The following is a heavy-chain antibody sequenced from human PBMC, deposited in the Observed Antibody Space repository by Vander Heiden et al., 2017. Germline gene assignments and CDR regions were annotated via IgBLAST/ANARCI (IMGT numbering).Heavy chain of an antibody. CDR3: AGDSHGDSYFDD. Sequence: VPLVASGGGLVPPGGSLRLSCAASGFTLSTESMNWVRQAPGKGLEWVASVSSSGSYIYYADSVKGRFTISRDSAKNSLYLQMNSLRAADTAVYYCAGDSHGDSYFDDWGQGILVTVSS. D-gene: IGHD4-17*01. V-gene: IGHV3-21*01. CDR1: GFTLSTES. CDR2: VSSSGSYI. J-gene: IGHJ4*02.